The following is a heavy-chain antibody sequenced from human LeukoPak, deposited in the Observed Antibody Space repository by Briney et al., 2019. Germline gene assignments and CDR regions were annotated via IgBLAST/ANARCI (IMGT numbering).Heavy chain of an antibody. CDR3: ARVSDSSSNLDY. Sequence: GGSLRLSCAASGFTFSRYWMHWVRQAPGKGLVWVSRINSDGSSTSYADSVEGRFTISRDNAKNTLYLQMNSLRAEDTAVYYCARVSDSSSNLDYWGQGTLVTVSS. J-gene: IGHJ4*02. D-gene: IGHD6-13*01. CDR2: INSDGSST. V-gene: IGHV3-74*01. CDR1: GFTFSRYW.